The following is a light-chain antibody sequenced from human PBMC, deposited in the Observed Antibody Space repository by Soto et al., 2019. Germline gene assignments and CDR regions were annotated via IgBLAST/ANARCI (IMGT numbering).Light chain of an antibody. Sequence: DIQMTQSPTSLSASVGDRVTISCRASQGIGSYLAWYQQKPGKAPRLLISGASSVQSGVPPRFSGSGSATHFILTISSLRLEDIATYYCQQTASAPPWTFGQGTKVESK. CDR1: QGIGSY. J-gene: IGKJ1*01. CDR3: QQTASAPPWT. V-gene: IGKV1-39*01. CDR2: GAS.